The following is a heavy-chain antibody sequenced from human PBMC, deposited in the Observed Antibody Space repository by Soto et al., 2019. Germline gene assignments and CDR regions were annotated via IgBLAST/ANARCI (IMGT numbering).Heavy chain of an antibody. Sequence: PGESLKISCKGSGYSFIDYWIGWVRQVPGKGLEWMGRIDPSDSYTNYSPSFQGHVTISADKSISTAYLQWSSLKASDTAMYYCARLQAAAGDNDLTFDYWGQGTLVTVSS. V-gene: IGHV5-10-1*01. D-gene: IGHD6-13*01. J-gene: IGHJ4*02. CDR2: IDPSDSYT. CDR3: ARLQAAAGDNDLTFDY. CDR1: GYSFIDYW.